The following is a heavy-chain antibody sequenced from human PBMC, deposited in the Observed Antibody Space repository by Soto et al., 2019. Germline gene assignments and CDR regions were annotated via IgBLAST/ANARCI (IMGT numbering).Heavy chain of an antibody. CDR2: IKQDGSEK. Sequence: PGGSLRLSCAASGFTFSSYWMSWVRQAPGKXLEWVANIKQDGSEKYYVDSVKGRFTISRDNAKNSLYLQMNSLRAEDTAVYYCARSRRRYFDTGFYYYYGMDVWGQGTTVTVS. CDR1: GFTFSSYW. J-gene: IGHJ6*02. V-gene: IGHV3-7*01. CDR3: ARSRRRYFDTGFYYYYGMDV. D-gene: IGHD3-9*01.